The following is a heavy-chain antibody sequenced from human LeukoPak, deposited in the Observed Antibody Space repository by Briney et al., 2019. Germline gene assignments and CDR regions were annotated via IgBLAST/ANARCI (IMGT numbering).Heavy chain of an antibody. Sequence: KPSETLSLTCTVSGGSISSSSHYWGWIRQPPGKGLEWIGSIYYSGITYYNPSLRSRVTISVDTSKNQFSLKLSSVTAADTAVYYCARHVAFCSGGSCPFDYWGQGTLVTVSS. D-gene: IGHD2-15*01. CDR3: ARHVAFCSGGSCPFDY. CDR2: IYYSGIT. J-gene: IGHJ4*02. CDR1: GGSISSSSHY. V-gene: IGHV4-39*01.